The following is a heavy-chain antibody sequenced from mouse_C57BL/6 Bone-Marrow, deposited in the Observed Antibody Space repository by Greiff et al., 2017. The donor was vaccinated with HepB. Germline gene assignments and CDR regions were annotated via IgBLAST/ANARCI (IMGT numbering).Heavy chain of an antibody. CDR3: ARSASRQLRPLGAMDY. V-gene: IGHV1-82*01. J-gene: IGHJ4*01. D-gene: IGHD3-2*02. CDR1: GYAFSSSW. CDR2: IYPGDGDT. Sequence: VQGVESGPELVKPGASVKISCKASGYAFSSSWMNWVKQRPGKGLEWIGRIYPGDGDTNYNGKFKGKATLTADKSSSTAYMQLSSLTSEDSAVYFCARSASRQLRPLGAMDYWGQGTSVTVSS.